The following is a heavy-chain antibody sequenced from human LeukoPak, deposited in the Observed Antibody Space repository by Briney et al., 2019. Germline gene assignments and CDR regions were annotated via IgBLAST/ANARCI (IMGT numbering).Heavy chain of an antibody. Sequence: GGSLRLSCAASGFTFSSYWMHWVRHAPGKGLVWVSRINSDVSSTSYADSVKGRFTISRDNAKNTLYLQMNSLRAEDTAVYYCARDLGDIVVVVAASNAFDIWGQGTMVTVSS. CDR1: GFTFSSYW. D-gene: IGHD2-15*01. CDR2: INSDVSST. J-gene: IGHJ3*02. V-gene: IGHV3-74*01. CDR3: ARDLGDIVVVVAASNAFDI.